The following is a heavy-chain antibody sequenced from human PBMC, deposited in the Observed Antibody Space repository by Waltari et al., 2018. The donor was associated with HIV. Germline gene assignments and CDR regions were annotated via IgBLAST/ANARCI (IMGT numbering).Heavy chain of an antibody. J-gene: IGHJ4*02. V-gene: IGHV3-7*01. D-gene: IGHD6-13*01. CDR2: IKEDGSEI. CDR1: AFPFRRFW. CDR3: ARRQQLTD. Sequence: EVRLLESGGGLVQPWGSLRLSCAVSAFPFRRFWMTWVRQAPGKGLEWVANIKEDGSEIHYVDSVKGRFTISRDNAKNSLYLQMNSLRAEDTAVYYCARRQQLTDWGQGTLVTVSS.